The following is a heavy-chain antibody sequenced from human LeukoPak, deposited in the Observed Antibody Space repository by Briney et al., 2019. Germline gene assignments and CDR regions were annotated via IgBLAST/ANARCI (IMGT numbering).Heavy chain of an antibody. Sequence: GGSLRLSCAASGFTFSSYGMHWVRQAPGKGLEWVAVISYDGSNKYYADSVKGRFTISRDNSKNTLYLQMNSLRAEDTAVYYCAKAYYYDSSGYYSYWGQGTLVTVSS. V-gene: IGHV3-30*18. D-gene: IGHD3-22*01. J-gene: IGHJ4*02. CDR1: GFTFSSYG. CDR3: AKAYYYDSSGYYSY. CDR2: ISYDGSNK.